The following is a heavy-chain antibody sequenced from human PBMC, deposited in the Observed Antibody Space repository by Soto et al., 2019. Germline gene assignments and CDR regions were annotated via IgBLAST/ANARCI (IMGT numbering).Heavy chain of an antibody. CDR3: VRDVRGVESPYNCFDP. CDR1: GFTFSNYW. V-gene: IGHV3-7*01. CDR2: IKQDGGEK. Sequence: GGSLRLSCAASGFTFSNYWMSWVRQSPGKGLEWVANIKQDGGEKKYVESVKGRFSISRDNAKKSLYLQMNSLRVEDTAIYYCVRDVRGVESPYNCFDPWGQGTLVTVSS. D-gene: IGHD3-10*02. J-gene: IGHJ5*02.